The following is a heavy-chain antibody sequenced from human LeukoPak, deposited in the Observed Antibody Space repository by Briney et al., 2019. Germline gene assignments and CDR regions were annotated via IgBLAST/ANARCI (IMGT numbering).Heavy chain of an antibody. CDR1: GFTFSSYE. V-gene: IGHV3-48*03. D-gene: IGHD1-20*01. CDR3: ARVQGVNWNDRFDY. Sequence: GGSLRLSCVGSGFTFSSYEMNWVRQAPGKGLEWVSYISSSGSTIYYADSVKGRFTISRDNAKNSLYLQMNSLRAEDTAVYYRARVQGVNWNDRFDYWGQGPLVTVSS. J-gene: IGHJ4*02. CDR2: ISSSGSTI.